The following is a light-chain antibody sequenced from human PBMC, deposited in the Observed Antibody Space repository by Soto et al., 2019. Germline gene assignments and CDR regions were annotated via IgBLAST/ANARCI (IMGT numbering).Light chain of an antibody. Sequence: QSVLTQPPSVSGAPGQRVTISRTGSSSNIGAGYDVHWYQQLPGTAPKLLIYGNSNRPSGVPDRFSGSKSSTSASLPITGLQAEDEADYYCQSYDSSLSAFYVFGTGTQLNVL. CDR3: QSYDSSLSAFYV. V-gene: IGLV1-40*01. J-gene: IGLJ1*01. CDR1: SSNIGAGYD. CDR2: GNS.